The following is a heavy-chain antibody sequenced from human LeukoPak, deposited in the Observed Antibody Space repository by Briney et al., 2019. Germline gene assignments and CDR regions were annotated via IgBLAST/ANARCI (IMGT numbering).Heavy chain of an antibody. Sequence: GASVKVSCKASGGTFSSYAISWVRQAPGQGLEWMGWINTNTGNPTYAQGFTGRFVFSLDTSVSTAYLQISSLKAEDTAVYYCARDRVGRRLLWFGELSHYFGYWGQGTLVTVSS. CDR1: GGTFSSYA. J-gene: IGHJ4*02. CDR3: ARDRVGRRLLWFGELSHYFGY. D-gene: IGHD3-10*01. V-gene: IGHV7-4-1*02. CDR2: INTNTGNP.